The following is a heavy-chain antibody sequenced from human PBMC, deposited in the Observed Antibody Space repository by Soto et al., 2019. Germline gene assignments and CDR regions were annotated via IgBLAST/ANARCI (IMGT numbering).Heavy chain of an antibody. J-gene: IGHJ4*02. D-gene: IGHD2-2*01. CDR3: ARVGYCSSTPCWPIGYFEN. V-gene: IGHV4-59*01. Sequence: QVQLQESGPGLVKPSETLSLTCTVSGDSISSFYWTWIRQPPGKGLEWVGYIFSSGSTNYNPSLKSRVTISVDTSENQFSLKLTTVTAADTAVYYCARVGYCSSTPCWPIGYFENWGQGTLVTVSS. CDR2: IFSSGST. CDR1: GDSISSFY.